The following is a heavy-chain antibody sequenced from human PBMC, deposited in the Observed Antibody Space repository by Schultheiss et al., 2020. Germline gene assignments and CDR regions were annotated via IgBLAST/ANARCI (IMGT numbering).Heavy chain of an antibody. CDR1: GFTFSDHY. D-gene: IGHD3-3*01. CDR2: TRNKANSYTT. Sequence: GGSLRLSCAASGFTFSDHYMDWVRQAPGKGLEWVGRTRNKANSYTTEYAASVKGRFTISRDDSKNSLYLQMNSLKTEDTAVYYCARDLFRLEDFWSGYSAYGMDVWGQGTTVTVSS. CDR3: ARDLFRLEDFWSGYSAYGMDV. V-gene: IGHV3-72*01. J-gene: IGHJ6*02.